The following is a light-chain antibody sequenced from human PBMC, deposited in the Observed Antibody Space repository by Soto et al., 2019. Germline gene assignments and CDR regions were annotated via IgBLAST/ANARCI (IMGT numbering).Light chain of an antibody. V-gene: IGKV4-1*01. J-gene: IGKJ1*01. CDR3: QQIYSFSWT. CDR1: HNGLDSSNNKNY. CDR2: WAS. Sequence: DIVMTQSPASLAVSLGETATINFKSSHNGLDSSNNKNYLAWYQQKKGQPPKXXIYWASTRESGVPDRFSGSGYGTDFNLTISSLQAEDVAVYYCQQIYSFSWTFGQGTKVDI.